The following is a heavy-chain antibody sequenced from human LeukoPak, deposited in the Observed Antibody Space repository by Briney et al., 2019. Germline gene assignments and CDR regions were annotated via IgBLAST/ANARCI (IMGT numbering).Heavy chain of an antibody. J-gene: IGHJ4*02. CDR3: ARAVYSSSWYYFDY. Sequence: PSETLSLTCAVSGGSISSSNWWSWVRQPPGKGLEWIGEIYHSGSTNYNPSLKSRVTISVDKSKNQFSLKLSSATAADTAVYYCARAVYSSSWYYFDYWGQGTLVTVSS. CDR2: IYHSGST. V-gene: IGHV4-4*02. CDR1: GGSISSSNW. D-gene: IGHD6-13*01.